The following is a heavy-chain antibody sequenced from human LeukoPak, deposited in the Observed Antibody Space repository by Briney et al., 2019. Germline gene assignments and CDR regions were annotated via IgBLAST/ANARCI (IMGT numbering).Heavy chain of an antibody. J-gene: IGHJ4*02. D-gene: IGHD6-13*01. CDR1: GGSISSYY. V-gene: IGHV4-4*07. Sequence: PSETLSLTCTVSGGSISSYYWSWIRQPAGKGLEWIGRIYTSGSTNYNPSLKSRVTMSVDTSKNLFSLKLSSVTAADTAVYYCAREGIAAAGLYFDYWGQGTLVTVSS. CDR3: AREGIAAAGLYFDY. CDR2: IYTSGST.